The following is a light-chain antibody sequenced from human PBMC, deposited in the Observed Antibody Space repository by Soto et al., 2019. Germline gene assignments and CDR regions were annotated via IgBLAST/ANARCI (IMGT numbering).Light chain of an antibody. CDR2: DVT. CDR3: SSYTSSSTYV. CDR1: SSDVGNSNG. V-gene: IGLV2-18*02. Sequence: QSVLTQPPSVSGSPGLSVAISCTGTSSDVGNSNGVSWYQQAPGTAPKLMIYDVTNRPSGVPDRFSGSKSGNTASLTISGLQAEDEADYYCSSYTSSSTYVFGTGTKVTVL. J-gene: IGLJ1*01.